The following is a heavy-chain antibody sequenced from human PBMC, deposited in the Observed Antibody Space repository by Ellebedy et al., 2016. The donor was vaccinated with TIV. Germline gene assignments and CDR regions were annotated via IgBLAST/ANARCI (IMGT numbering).Heavy chain of an antibody. J-gene: IGHJ3*02. CDR2: IYYTGST. V-gene: IGHV4-59*01. CDR1: GGSMNSFY. CDR3: ARDRSWFGENALDI. Sequence: SETLSLTCAVYGGSMNSFYWSWIRQPPGKGLEWVGYIYYTGSTNYNPSLESRVTISVDTSKNQCSLKLSSVTAADTAVYYCARDRSWFGENALDIWGQGTMVTVSS. D-gene: IGHD3-10*01.